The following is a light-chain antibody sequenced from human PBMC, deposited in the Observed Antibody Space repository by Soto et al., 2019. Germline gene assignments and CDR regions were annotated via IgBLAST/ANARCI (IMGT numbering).Light chain of an antibody. V-gene: IGKV3-20*01. J-gene: IGKJ2*01. CDR2: GAS. Sequence: DIVLAQSPGTLSLSPGERATLSCWASQTVRSSHLAWYQQKPGQAPRLLIYGASSRATGVPDRFSGSGSGTDFTLTISRLESEDFAVYYCQQYGSSAPYTFGQGTKLEIK. CDR1: QTVRSSH. CDR3: QQYGSSAPYT.